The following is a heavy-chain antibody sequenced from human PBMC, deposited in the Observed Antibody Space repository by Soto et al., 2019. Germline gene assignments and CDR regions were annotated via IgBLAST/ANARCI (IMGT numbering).Heavy chain of an antibody. J-gene: IGHJ6*02. D-gene: IGHD4-17*01. Sequence: QVQLQQSGPGLVKPSQTLSLTCAISGDSVSSNSAAWNWIRQSPSRGLEWLGMTYYRSKWYNDYAVSVQSRITINPDTSKNQFSLQLNSVTTEDTAVYYCARDKSTVTKITHGMDVWGQGTTVTVSS. V-gene: IGHV6-1*01. CDR2: TYYRSKWYN. CDR1: GDSVSSNSAA. CDR3: ARDKSTVTKITHGMDV.